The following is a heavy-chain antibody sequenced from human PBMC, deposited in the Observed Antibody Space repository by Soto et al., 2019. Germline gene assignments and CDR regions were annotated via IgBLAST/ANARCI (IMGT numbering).Heavy chain of an antibody. D-gene: IGHD6-13*01. CDR3: ARLMGAAASYGMDV. J-gene: IGHJ6*02. V-gene: IGHV1-69*06. CDR2: IIPIFGTA. CDR1: GGTFSSCA. Sequence: GASVKVSCKASGGTFSSCAISWVRQAPGQGLEWMGGIIPIFGTANYAQKFQGRVTITADKSTSTAYMELSSLRSEDTAVYYCARLMGAAASYGMDVWGQGTTVTVSS.